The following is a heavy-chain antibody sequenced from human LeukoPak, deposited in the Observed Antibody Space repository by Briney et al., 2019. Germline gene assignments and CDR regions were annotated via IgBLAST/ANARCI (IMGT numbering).Heavy chain of an antibody. CDR1: GGSVSNDF. CDR3: ARYNGLFDS. J-gene: IGHJ4*02. D-gene: IGHD1-1*01. CDR2: ISSSGST. V-gene: IGHV4-4*09. Sequence: SETLSLTCTVSGGSVSNDFWTWIRQPPGKGPEWIGYISSSGSTHYNPSLESRVTISEETSRTQFSLKLNSVTASDTAVYYCARYNGLFDSWGQGTLVTVSS.